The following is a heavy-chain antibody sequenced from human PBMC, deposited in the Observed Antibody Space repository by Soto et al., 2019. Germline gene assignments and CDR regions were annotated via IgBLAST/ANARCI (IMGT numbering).Heavy chain of an antibody. CDR3: AGGRYGSGTYDFDY. Sequence: GGSLRLSCAASGFTFSSYGMSWVRQAPGKGLEWVSSISGSGSYIYYADSVKGRFTISRDNAKNSLYLQMNSLRAEDTAVYYCAGGRYGSGTYDFDYWGQGTLVTDSS. D-gene: IGHD3-10*01. CDR1: GFTFSSYG. V-gene: IGHV3-21*01. J-gene: IGHJ4*02. CDR2: ISGSGSYI.